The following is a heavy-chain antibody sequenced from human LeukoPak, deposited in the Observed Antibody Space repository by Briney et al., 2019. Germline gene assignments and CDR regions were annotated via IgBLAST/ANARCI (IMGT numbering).Heavy chain of an antibody. V-gene: IGHV3-23*01. D-gene: IGHD4-17*01. Sequence: GGSLRLPCAASGFSFSRYAMTWVRQAPGKGLEWVSGISGGGGNTYYADSVKGRLTISRDNSKNTLYLQMNSLTAEDTAVYYCAKDRDFGDPYYYYGMDVWGQGTTVTVSS. CDR3: AKDRDFGDPYYYYGMDV. J-gene: IGHJ6*02. CDR1: GFSFSRYA. CDR2: ISGGGGNT.